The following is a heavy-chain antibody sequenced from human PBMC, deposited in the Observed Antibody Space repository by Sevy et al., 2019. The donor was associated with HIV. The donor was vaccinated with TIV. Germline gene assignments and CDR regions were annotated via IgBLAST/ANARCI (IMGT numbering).Heavy chain of an antibody. CDR2: ISYGGSYQ. CDR3: AKDQGGNDSGDDYNPYFFDF. D-gene: IGHD3-22*01. J-gene: IGHJ4*02. CDR1: GFTFSTYG. V-gene: IGHV3-30*18. Sequence: GESLKISCAASGFTFSTYGMHWVRQAPGKGLEWVAVISYGGSYQFDSDSVKGRFTISRDNSKNTVDLQMNSLRAEDTAVYYCAKDQGGNDSGDDYNPYFFDFWGQGTLVTVSS.